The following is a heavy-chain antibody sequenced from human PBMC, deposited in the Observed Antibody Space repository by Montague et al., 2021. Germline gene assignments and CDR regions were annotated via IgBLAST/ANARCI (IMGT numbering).Heavy chain of an antibody. CDR1: GGSISSYY. D-gene: IGHD3-22*01. J-gene: IGHJ4*02. V-gene: IGHV4-59*13. CDR2: IYHSGST. Sequence: SETLSLTCSVSGGSISSYYWTWIRQSPGKGLEWIGHIYHSGSTDYNPSLKSRVTILVDTSKKQFSLKLNSVTAADTAVYYCVKDTRDYYPDFWGQGILVTVSS. CDR3: VKDTRDYYPDF.